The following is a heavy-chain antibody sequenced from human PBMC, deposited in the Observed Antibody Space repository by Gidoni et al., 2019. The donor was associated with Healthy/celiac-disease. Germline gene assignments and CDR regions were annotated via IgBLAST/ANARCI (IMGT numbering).Heavy chain of an antibody. J-gene: IGHJ6*03. CDR1: GGSFSGYY. D-gene: IGHD2-15*01. V-gene: IGHV4-34*01. Sequence: QVQLQQWGAGLLKPSATLSLTCAVYGGSFSGYYWSWTRQPPGEGLEWIGEINHSGSTNYNPSLKSRVTISVDTSKNQFSLKLSSVTAADTAVYYCARGSTEDFIGGGSSRLAKPYYYYMDVWGKGTTVTVSS. CDR3: ARGSTEDFIGGGSSRLAKPYYYYMDV. CDR2: INHSGST.